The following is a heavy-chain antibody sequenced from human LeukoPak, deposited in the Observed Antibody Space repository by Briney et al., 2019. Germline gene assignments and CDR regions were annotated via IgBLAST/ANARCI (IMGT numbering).Heavy chain of an antibody. CDR2: IYPDDSDT. CDR1: GYSFTTYW. V-gene: IGHV5-51*01. Sequence: GESLKISCKGSGYSFTTYWIGWVRRMPGKGLECMGIIYPDDSDTRYSPSFQGQVTISADKSISTAYLQWSSLKASDTAMYYCARHETGPYFDYWGQGTLVTVSS. J-gene: IGHJ4*02. D-gene: IGHD1-1*01. CDR3: ARHETGPYFDY.